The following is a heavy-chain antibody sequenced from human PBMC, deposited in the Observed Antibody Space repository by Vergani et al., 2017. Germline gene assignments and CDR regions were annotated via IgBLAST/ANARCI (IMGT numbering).Heavy chain of an antibody. J-gene: IGHJ5*02. CDR2: IIPIFGTA. D-gene: IGHD1-26*01. CDR1: GYTFTGYY. V-gene: IGHV1-69*18. Sequence: QVQLVQSGAEVKKPGASVKVSCKASGYTFTGYYMHWVRQAPGQGLEWMGRIIPIFGTANYAQKFQGRVTITADESTSTAYMELSSLRSEDTAVYYCARPKGGSGSYWFDPWGQGTLVTVSS. CDR3: ARPKGGSGSYWFDP.